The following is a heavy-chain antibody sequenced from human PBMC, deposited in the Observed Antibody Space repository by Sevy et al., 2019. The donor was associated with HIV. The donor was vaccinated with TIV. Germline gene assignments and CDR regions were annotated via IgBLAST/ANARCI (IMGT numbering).Heavy chain of an antibody. J-gene: IGHJ4*01. D-gene: IGHD3-16*01. CDR1: GFTFNNFW. Sequence: GGSLRLSCVASGFTFNNFWMAWVRQAPGKGLECFANIKPDGSESNHVGSVKGRFTISRDNAKNSLYLQRNSLTAEETAVYYCARDVGGGYFDYWGQGTLVTVSS. V-gene: IGHV3-7*03. CDR3: ARDVGGGYFDY. CDR2: IKPDGSES.